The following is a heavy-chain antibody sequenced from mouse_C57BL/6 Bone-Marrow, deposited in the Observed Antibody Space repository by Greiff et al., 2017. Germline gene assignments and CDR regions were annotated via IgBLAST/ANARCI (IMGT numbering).Heavy chain of an antibody. CDR3: ARVATTGYDARDY. CDR2: INSDGGST. J-gene: IGHJ4*01. Sequence: EVQGVESGGGLVQPGESLKLSCESNEYEFPSHDMSWVRKTPEKRLELVAAINSDGGSTYYPDTMERRFIISRDNTKKTLYLQMSSLRSEDTTLYYSARVATTGYDARDYWGQGTSVTVSS. D-gene: IGHD6-1*01. V-gene: IGHV5-2*01. CDR1: EYEFPSHD.